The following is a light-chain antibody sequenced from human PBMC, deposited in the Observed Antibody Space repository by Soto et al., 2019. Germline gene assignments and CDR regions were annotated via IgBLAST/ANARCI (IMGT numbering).Light chain of an antibody. V-gene: IGKV3-20*01. CDR3: QQYGSSPWT. Sequence: EIVLTQSPGTLSLSPGERATLSCRASQSVSSSYLAWYQQKPGQAPRLLIYGASSTATGIPDRFSGSGSGTDFPLTISGLDPEDFVVYYWQQYGSSPWTFGQGTKVEIK. CDR2: GAS. CDR1: QSVSSSY. J-gene: IGKJ1*01.